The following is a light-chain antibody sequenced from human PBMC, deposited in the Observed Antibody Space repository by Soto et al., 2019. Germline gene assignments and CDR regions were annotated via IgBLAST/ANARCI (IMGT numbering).Light chain of an antibody. CDR2: AVS. CDR1: QGISNW. V-gene: IGKV1-12*01. J-gene: IGKJ1*01. Sequence: DIHMTQSPSSVSASVGDRVTITCRASQGISNWFAWYQHKPGKAPRLLIYAVSSLKSGVPSRFSGSRSGTDFTLTISSLQPEDVGTYYCQQATNFPVFGQGTKVEIK. CDR3: QQATNFPV.